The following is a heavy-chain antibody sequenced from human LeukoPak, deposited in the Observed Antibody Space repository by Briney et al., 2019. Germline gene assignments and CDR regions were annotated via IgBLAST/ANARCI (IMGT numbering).Heavy chain of an antibody. CDR1: GGSISSSSYY. J-gene: IGHJ4*02. CDR2: IYYSGST. V-gene: IGHV4-39*01. Sequence: SETLSLTCTVSGGSISSSSYYWGWIRQPPGKGLEWIGSIYYSGSTYYNPSLKSRVTISVDTSKNQFSLKLSSVTAADTAVYYCARHRGATMPLVFYYFDYWGQGTLVTVSS. CDR3: ARHRGATMPLVFYYFDY. D-gene: IGHD1-26*01.